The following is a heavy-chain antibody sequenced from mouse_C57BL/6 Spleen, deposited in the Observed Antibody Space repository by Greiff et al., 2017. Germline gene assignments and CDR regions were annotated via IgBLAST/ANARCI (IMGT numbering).Heavy chain of an antibody. CDR2: IDPSDSET. Sequence: QVQLQQPGAELVRPGSSVKLSCKASGYTFTSYWMHWVKQRPIQGLEWIGNIDPSDSETHYNQKFKDKATLTVDKSSSTAYMQLSSLTSEDAAVYYSARADCYVRRAMDCWGQGTSVTVSS. J-gene: IGHJ4*01. CDR3: ARADCYVRRAMDC. CDR1: GYTFTSYW. V-gene: IGHV1-52*01. D-gene: IGHD2-3*01.